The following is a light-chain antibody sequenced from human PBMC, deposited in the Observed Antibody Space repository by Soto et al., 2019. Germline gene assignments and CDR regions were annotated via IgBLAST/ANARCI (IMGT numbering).Light chain of an antibody. CDR1: SSDVGGYNH. CDR2: EVS. V-gene: IGLV2-14*01. J-gene: IGLJ1*01. CDR3: SSYTSSSIDYV. Sequence: QSVLTQPASVSGSPGQSITISCTGTSSDVGGYNHVSWYQQHPGKAPKLMIYEVSNRPSGVSNRFSGSKSGNTASLTISGLQAEDEADYYCSSYTSSSIDYVFGTGTKVTVL.